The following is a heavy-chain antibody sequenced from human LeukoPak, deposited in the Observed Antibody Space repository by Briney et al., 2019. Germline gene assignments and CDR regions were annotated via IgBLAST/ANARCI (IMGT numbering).Heavy chain of an antibody. J-gene: IGHJ4*02. CDR3: AREVAVAGFDY. D-gene: IGHD6-13*01. CDR1: GGTFSSYT. CDR2: IIPIFGTA. V-gene: IGHV1-69*01. Sequence: SVKVSCKASGGTFSSYTINWVRQAPGQGLEWMGGIIPIFGTAIYAQKFQGRVTITADESTSTAYMELSSLRSEDTAVYYCAREVAVAGFDYWGQGTLVTVSS.